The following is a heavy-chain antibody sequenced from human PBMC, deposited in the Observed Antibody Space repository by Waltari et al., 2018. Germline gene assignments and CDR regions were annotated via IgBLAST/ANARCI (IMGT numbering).Heavy chain of an antibody. CDR3: AREGAEQWVVEDYGMDV. CDR1: GFKFSAYA. J-gene: IGHJ6*02. Sequence: EVQLVESGGGLVKPGGSLRLSCVASGFKFSAYAMNWVRQAPGKWLEWVSSIGSSSRFMDDADSVRGRFTVSRDNAKNTLYLQMDTLRAEDTAVYYCAREGAEQWVVEDYGMDVWGQGTTVTVSS. V-gene: IGHV3-21*02. D-gene: IGHD6-19*01. CDR2: IGSSSRFM.